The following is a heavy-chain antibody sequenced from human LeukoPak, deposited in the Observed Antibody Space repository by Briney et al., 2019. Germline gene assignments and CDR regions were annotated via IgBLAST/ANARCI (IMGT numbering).Heavy chain of an antibody. CDR1: GGTFSSYA. Sequence: ASVKVSCKASGGTFSSYAISWVRQAPGQGLEWMGGIIPIFGTANYAQKFQGRVTITADKSTSTAYMELSSLRSEDTAVYYCARERDTGSYDAFDIWGQGTMVTVSS. D-gene: IGHD1-26*01. J-gene: IGHJ3*02. V-gene: IGHV1-69*06. CDR3: ARERDTGSYDAFDI. CDR2: IIPIFGTA.